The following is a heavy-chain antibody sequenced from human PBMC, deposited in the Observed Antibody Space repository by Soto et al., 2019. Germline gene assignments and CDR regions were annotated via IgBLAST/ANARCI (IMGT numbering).Heavy chain of an antibody. Sequence: EVQLVESGGGLVQPGGSLRLSCAASGFTVSSNYMSWVRQAPGKGLEWVSVIYSGGSTYYADSVKGRFTISRDNSKNTLYLQMNSLRAEDTAMYYCARDDYGDYQFDYWGQGTLVTVSS. D-gene: IGHD4-17*01. J-gene: IGHJ4*02. CDR2: IYSGGST. V-gene: IGHV3-66*01. CDR3: ARDDYGDYQFDY. CDR1: GFTVSSNY.